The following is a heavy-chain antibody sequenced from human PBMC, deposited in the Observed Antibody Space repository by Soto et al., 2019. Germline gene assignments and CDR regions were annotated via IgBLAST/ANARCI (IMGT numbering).Heavy chain of an antibody. J-gene: IGHJ6*02. D-gene: IGHD3-10*01. CDR1: GGTFSSYA. CDR2: IIPIFGTA. Sequence: QVQLVQSGAEVKKPGSSVKVSCKASGGTFSSYAISWVRQAPGQGLEWMGGIIPIFGTANYAQKFQGRVSITADKSTRTAYMERSSLRFEDTAVYYCARGRYYGSGSRTDYYYYYGLDGWGQGTTVTVSS. V-gene: IGHV1-69*14. CDR3: ARGRYYGSGSRTDYYYYYGLDG.